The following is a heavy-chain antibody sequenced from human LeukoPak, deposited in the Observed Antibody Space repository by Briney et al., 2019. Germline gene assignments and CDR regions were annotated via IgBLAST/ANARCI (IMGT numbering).Heavy chain of an antibody. CDR3: AILPPSDHEGDYYYYYYMDV. CDR1: GFTFSSYE. V-gene: IGHV3-48*03. J-gene: IGHJ6*03. Sequence: PGGSLRLSCAASGFTFSSYEMNWVRQVPGKGLEWVSYISSSGSTIYYADSVKGRFTISRDNSKNTLYLQMSSLRAEDTAVYYCAILPPSDHEGDYYYYYYMDVWGKGTTVTVSS. D-gene: IGHD1-14*01. CDR2: ISSSGSTI.